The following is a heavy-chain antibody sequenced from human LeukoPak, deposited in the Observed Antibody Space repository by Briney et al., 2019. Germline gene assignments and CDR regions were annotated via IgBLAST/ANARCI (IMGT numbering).Heavy chain of an antibody. CDR2: IKEDGSEK. J-gene: IGHJ4*02. Sequence: GGTLRLSCAASGFTFSSYGMSWVRQAMGKGLECVAKIKEDGSEKHYVDSVKGRFTISRDNTKNSLYLQMNSLRAEDTAVYYCARDYTGGWNDYWGQGTLVIVSS. D-gene: IGHD7-27*01. CDR1: GFTFSSYG. CDR3: ARDYTGGWNDY. V-gene: IGHV3-7*01.